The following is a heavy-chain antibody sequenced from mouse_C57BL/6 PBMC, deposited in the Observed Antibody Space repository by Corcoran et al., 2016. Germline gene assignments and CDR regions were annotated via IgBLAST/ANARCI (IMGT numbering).Heavy chain of an antibody. J-gene: IGHJ3*01. Sequence: QVTLKESGPGILQSSQTLSLTCSFYGFSLSTSGMGVSWIRQPSGKGLEWLAHIYWDDDKRYNPSLKSRLTISKDTSRNQVFLKITSVDTADTATYYCSRSYSNYDLFDYWGQGTLVTVSA. CDR1: GFSLSTSGMG. CDR3: SRSYSNYDLFDY. D-gene: IGHD2-5*01. CDR2: IYWDDDK. V-gene: IGHV8-12*01.